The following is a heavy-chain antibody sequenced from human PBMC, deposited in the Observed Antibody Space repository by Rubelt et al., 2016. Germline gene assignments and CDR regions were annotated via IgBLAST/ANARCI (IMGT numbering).Heavy chain of an antibody. CDR2: ISSSSSYI. CDR1: GFTFSSYS. CDR3: ANDQSVLARPARGADY. V-gene: IGHV3-21*04. Sequence: EVQLVESGGGLVKPGGSLRLSCAASGFTFSSYSMNWVRQAPGKGLEWVSSISSSSSYIYYADSVKGRFTISRDNSKNSLYLQMNSLRTEDTALYDCANDQSVLARPARGADYWGQGTLVTVSS. D-gene: IGHD6-6*01. J-gene: IGHJ4*02.